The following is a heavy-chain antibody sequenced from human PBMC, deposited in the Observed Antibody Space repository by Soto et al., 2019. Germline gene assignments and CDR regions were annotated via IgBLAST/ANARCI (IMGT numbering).Heavy chain of an antibody. D-gene: IGHD5-12*01. CDR3: ARCGYDWQTLFDY. CDR2: INPNSGGT. V-gene: IGHV1-2*04. J-gene: IGHJ4*02. Sequence: GASVKVSCKASGYTFTGYYMHWVRQAPGQGLEWMGWINPNSGGTNYAQKFQGWVTMTRDTSISTAYMELSRLRSDDTAVYYCARCGYDWQTLFDYWGQGTLVTVSS. CDR1: GYTFTGYY.